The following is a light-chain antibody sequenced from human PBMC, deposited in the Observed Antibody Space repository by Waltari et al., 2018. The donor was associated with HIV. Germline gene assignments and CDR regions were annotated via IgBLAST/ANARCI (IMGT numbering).Light chain of an antibody. CDR1: QSVSSN. J-gene: IGKJ2*01. CDR3: QQYNNWYT. CDR2: GAS. Sequence: EIVMTQSPVTLSVSPGERVALSCRASQSVSSNLAWYQQKPGQAPRLLIYGASTRATGIPVRFSGSGSGTEFTLTISSLQSEDFAVYYCQQYNNWYTFGQGTKLEIK. V-gene: IGKV3-15*01.